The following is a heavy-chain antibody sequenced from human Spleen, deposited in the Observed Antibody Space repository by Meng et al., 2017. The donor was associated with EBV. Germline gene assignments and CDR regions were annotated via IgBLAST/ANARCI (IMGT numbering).Heavy chain of an antibody. D-gene: IGHD2-15*01. Sequence: SGPGLVQPSHTLSLTCTVAGGSVSSGIYYWSWIRQPPGKGLEWIGYIYYGGSTNYDPSLKSRVTISVDTSKNQFSLKLSSVIAADTAIYYCARGVKYCSGGSCYHFDSWGQGTLVTVSS. CDR1: GGSVSSGIYY. CDR2: IYYGGST. V-gene: IGHV4-61*01. CDR3: ARGVKYCSGGSCYHFDS. J-gene: IGHJ4*02.